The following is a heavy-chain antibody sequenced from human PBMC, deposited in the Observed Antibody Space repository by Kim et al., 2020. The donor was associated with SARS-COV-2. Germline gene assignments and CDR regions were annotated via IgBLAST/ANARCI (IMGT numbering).Heavy chain of an antibody. D-gene: IGHD3-22*01. V-gene: IGHV4-39*01. CDR3: ATRMIVVVPNWFDP. J-gene: IGHJ5*02. CDR2: IYYSGST. CDR1: GGSISSSSYY. Sequence: SETLSLTCTVSGGSISSSSYYWGWIRQPPGKGLEWIGSIYYSGSTYYNPSLKSRVTISVDTSKNQFSLKLSSVTAADTAVYYCATRMIVVVPNWFDPWGQGTLVTVSS.